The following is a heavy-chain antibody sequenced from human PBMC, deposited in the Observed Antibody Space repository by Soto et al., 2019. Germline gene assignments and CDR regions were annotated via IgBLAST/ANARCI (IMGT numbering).Heavy chain of an antibody. D-gene: IGHD1-7*01. CDR2: ISSSGRFM. CDR1: GFSVSSDS. Sequence: PGGALSLLSAASGFSVSSDSMGWVRQAPGSGQEWVSYISSSGRFMNYADSMNGRFTISRDNAKDSLYLPMSSLIDEDTAAYYGGRDPPFGTTLVWFHSWGQGTLVT. V-gene: IGHV3-21*01. CDR3: GRDPPFGTTLVWFHS. J-gene: IGHJ5*01.